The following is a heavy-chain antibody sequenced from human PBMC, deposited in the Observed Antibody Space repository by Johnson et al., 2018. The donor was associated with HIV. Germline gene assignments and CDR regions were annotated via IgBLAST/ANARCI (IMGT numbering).Heavy chain of an antibody. CDR3: ARDPSYDMAHTDGFDI. Sequence: QVQLVESGGGVVQPGRSLRLSCAASGFTFSSYAMHWVRQAPGKGLEWVAVISYDGSNKYYADSVKGRFTISRDNSKDTLYLQMNSLRAEDTAVYYCARDPSYDMAHTDGFDIWG. J-gene: IGHJ3*02. CDR1: GFTFSSYA. D-gene: IGHD3-22*01. CDR2: ISYDGSNK. V-gene: IGHV3-30-3*01.